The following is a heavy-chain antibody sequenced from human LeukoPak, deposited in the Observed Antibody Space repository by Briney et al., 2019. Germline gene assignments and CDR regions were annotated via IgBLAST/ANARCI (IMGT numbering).Heavy chain of an antibody. D-gene: IGHD6-13*01. Sequence: PSGTLSLTCAVYGGSFSGYYWSWIRQPPGKGLEWIGEINHSGSTNYNPSLKSRVTISVDTSKNQFSLKLSSVTAADTAVYYCARAAAEDYWGQGTLVTVSS. V-gene: IGHV4-34*01. CDR2: INHSGST. CDR1: GGSFSGYY. J-gene: IGHJ4*02. CDR3: ARAAAEDY.